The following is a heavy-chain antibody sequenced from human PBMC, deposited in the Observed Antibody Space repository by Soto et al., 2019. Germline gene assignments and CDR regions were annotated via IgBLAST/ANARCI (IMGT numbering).Heavy chain of an antibody. D-gene: IGHD6-13*01. J-gene: IGHJ5*02. CDR2: IVPLFGTT. Sequence: QVQLVQSGAEVKKPGSLVKVSCKASGGNFTSYAISWVRQAPGQGLEFMGGIVPLFGTTNYAHKFRGRVTVTADESTSTVYMEMSSLRSEDTAVYYCAKASGRSWYNWFDPWGQGTLVTVS. CDR1: GGNFTSYA. CDR3: AKASGRSWYNWFDP. V-gene: IGHV1-69*01.